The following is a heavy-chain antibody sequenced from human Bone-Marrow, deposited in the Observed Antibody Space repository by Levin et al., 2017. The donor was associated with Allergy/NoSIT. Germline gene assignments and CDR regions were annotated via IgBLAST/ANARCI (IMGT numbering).Heavy chain of an antibody. V-gene: IGHV3-23*01. Sequence: PGGSLRLSCTASGFPFSSHPMSWVRQAPGKGLECVSTISGSGGGTYYADSVKGRFTISRDNSKNTLYLQLNSLRAEDTAVYYCAKGGILWAFDMWGQGTMVTVSS. CDR2: ISGSGGGT. J-gene: IGHJ3*02. D-gene: IGHD1-14*01. CDR1: GFPFSSHP. CDR3: AKGGILWAFDM.